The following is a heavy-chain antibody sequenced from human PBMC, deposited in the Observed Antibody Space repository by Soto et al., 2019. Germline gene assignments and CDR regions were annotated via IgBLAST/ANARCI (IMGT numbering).Heavy chain of an antibody. CDR1: GFTFNNYG. J-gene: IGHJ4*02. Sequence: QVQLVESGGGVVQPGRSLRLSCAASGFTFNNYGMHWVRQAPGKGLEWVTTISSDGNDKYYADSVKDRFTISRDNSKNTLDLKRNGLRAEDTSIYFWAKGRLSTHPCVDHWGQGTLVTVS. V-gene: IGHV3-30*18. CDR2: ISSDGNDK. CDR3: AKGRLSTHPCVDH. D-gene: IGHD1-1*01.